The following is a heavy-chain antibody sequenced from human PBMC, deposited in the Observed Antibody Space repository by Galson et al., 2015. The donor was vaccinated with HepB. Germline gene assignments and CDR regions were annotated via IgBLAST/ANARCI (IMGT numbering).Heavy chain of an antibody. J-gene: IGHJ6*02. Sequence: SVKVSCKASGYTFTSYDINWVRQATGQGLEWMGWMNPNSGNTGYAQKFQGRVTMTRNTSISTAYMELSSLRSEDTAVYYCARATAYYDFWSGYPYYYYYGMDVWGQGTTVTVSS. CDR3: ARATAYYDFWSGYPYYYYYGMDV. CDR2: MNPNSGNT. CDR1: GYTFTSYD. V-gene: IGHV1-8*01. D-gene: IGHD3-3*01.